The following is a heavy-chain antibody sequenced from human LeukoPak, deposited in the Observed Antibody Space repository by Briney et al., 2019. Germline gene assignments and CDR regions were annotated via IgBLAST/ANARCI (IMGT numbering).Heavy chain of an antibody. CDR1: GYTLTELS. CDR3: ARNDILTGYAAAEYFQH. J-gene: IGHJ1*01. Sequence: ASVKVSCKVSGYTLTELSMHWVRQAPGKGLEWMGGFDPEDAKTIYAQKFQGRVTMTEDTSTDTAYMELSSLRSEDTAVYYCARNDILTGYAAAEYFQHWGRGTLVTVSS. D-gene: IGHD3-9*01. V-gene: IGHV1-24*01. CDR2: FDPEDAKT.